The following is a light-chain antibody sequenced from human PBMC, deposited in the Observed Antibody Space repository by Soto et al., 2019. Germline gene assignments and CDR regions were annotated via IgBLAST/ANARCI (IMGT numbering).Light chain of an antibody. J-gene: IGKJ5*01. CDR2: AAS. CDR3: QNYDSAPIP. V-gene: IGKV1-27*01. Sequence: DMHMTQSPSSLSASVGNRVSISCRASQGITNHLAWYQQKPGKAPKVLIYAASTLQPGVPSRFSGSGSGTDFTLSINSLQPDDFATYYCQNYDSAPIPFGQGTRLEIK. CDR1: QGITNH.